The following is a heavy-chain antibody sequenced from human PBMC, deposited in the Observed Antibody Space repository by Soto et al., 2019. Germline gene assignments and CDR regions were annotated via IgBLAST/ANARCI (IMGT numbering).Heavy chain of an antibody. D-gene: IGHD5-18*01. CDR3: AKHASGYSYGRYDY. J-gene: IGHJ4*02. CDR1: GLTFSSYA. Sequence: GGSLRLSCAASGLTFSSYAMSWVRQAPGKGLEWVSAISGSGATTYYADSVEGRFTISRDNSKNTLYLQMNSPRAEDTAVYYCAKHASGYSYGRYDYWGQGTLVTVSS. V-gene: IGHV3-23*01. CDR2: ISGSGATT.